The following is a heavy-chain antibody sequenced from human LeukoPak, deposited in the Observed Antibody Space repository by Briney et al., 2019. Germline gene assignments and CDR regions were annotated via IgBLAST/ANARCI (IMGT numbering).Heavy chain of an antibody. V-gene: IGHV4-34*01. J-gene: IGHJ5*02. CDR2: INHSGST. CDR1: GGSFSGYY. D-gene: IGHD3-3*01. Sequence: KSSETLSLTCAVYGGSFSGYYWSWIRQPPGKGLEWIGEINHSGSTNYNPSLKSRVTISVDTSKNQFSLKLSSVTAADTAVYYCARGLGYYDFWSGYSRSHHWFDPWGQGTLVTVSS. CDR3: ARGLGYYDFWSGYSRSHHWFDP.